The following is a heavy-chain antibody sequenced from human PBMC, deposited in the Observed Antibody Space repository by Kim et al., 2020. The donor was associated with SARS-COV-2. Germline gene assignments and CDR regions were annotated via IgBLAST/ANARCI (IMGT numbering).Heavy chain of an antibody. CDR2: IIPIFGTA. CDR3: ATCWHCSSTSCYSFECDQYYYYYGMDV. V-gene: IGHV1-69*13. J-gene: IGHJ6*02. Sequence: SVKVSCKASGGTFSSYAISWVRQAPGQGLEWMGGIIPIFGTANYAQKFQGRVTITADESTSTAYMELSSLRSEDTAVYYCATCWHCSSTSCYSFECDQYYYYYGMDVWGQGTTVTVSS. CDR1: GGTFSSYA. D-gene: IGHD2-2*02.